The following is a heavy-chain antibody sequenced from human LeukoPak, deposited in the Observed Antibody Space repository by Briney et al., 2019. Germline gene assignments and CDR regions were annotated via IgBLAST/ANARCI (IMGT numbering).Heavy chain of an antibody. D-gene: IGHD6-19*01. J-gene: IGHJ6*02. V-gene: IGHV3-13*01. CDR3: ARGRPQWLEIYYGMDV. CDR2: IGTAGDT. Sequence: GGSLRLSCVASGFTFSSYGMHWVRQATGKGLEWVSAIGTAGDTYYPGSVKGRFTISRENAKNSLYLQMNSLRAGDTAVYYCARGRPQWLEIYYGMDVWGQGTTVTVSS. CDR1: GFTFSSYG.